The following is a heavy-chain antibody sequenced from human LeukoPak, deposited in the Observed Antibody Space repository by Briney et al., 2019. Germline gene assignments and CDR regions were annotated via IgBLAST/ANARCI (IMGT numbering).Heavy chain of an antibody. Sequence: PGGSLRLSCAASGFTFSSYSMNWVRQAPGKGLEWVSSISSSSSYIYYAVSVKGRFTISRDNAKNSLYLQMNSLRAEDTAVYYCARGWEVPAAIGINYWGQGTLVTVSS. CDR2: ISSSSSYI. CDR3: ARGWEVPAAIGINY. V-gene: IGHV3-21*01. CDR1: GFTFSSYS. D-gene: IGHD2-2*02. J-gene: IGHJ4*02.